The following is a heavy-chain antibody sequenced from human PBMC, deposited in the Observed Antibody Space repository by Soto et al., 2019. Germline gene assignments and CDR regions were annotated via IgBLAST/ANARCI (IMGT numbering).Heavy chain of an antibody. D-gene: IGHD4-4*01. Sequence: QVQLQESGPGLVKPSQTLSLTCTVSGGSISSGGYYWSWIRQHPGKGLEWIGYIYYSGSTYYNPSLKNRVTISVDTSKNQFSLKLSSVTAADTAVYYCARDLRLQKKENWFDPGGQGTLVTVSS. CDR3: ARDLRLQKKENWFDP. CDR1: GGSISSGGYY. CDR2: IYYSGST. V-gene: IGHV4-31*03. J-gene: IGHJ5*02.